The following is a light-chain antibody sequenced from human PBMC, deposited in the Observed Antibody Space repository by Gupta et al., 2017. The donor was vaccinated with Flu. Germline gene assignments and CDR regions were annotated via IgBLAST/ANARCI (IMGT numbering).Light chain of an antibody. J-gene: IGKJ2*01. CDR1: NTYHY. CDR3: MQTLQTPYT. Sequence: NTYHYLHWYLQKTGQSPQLLIYLGSHRASGVPDRFSGSGSGTDFTIKISRVDTEAVGVYYCMQTLQTPYTFGQGTTLE. V-gene: IGKV2-28*01. CDR2: LGS.